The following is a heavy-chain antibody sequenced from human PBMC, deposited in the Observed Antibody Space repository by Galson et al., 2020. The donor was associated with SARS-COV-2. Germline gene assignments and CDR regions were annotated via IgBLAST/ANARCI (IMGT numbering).Heavy chain of an antibody. D-gene: IGHD3-22*01. V-gene: IGHV3-30*04. J-gene: IGHJ6*02. Sequence: GGSLRLSCAASGFTFSSYAMHWVRQAPGKGLEGVAVISYDGSNKYYADSVKGRFNISRDNSKNTLYLQMNSLRAEDTAVYYCARDYYDRSGYSAGMDVWGQGTTVTVSS. CDR1: GFTFSSYA. CDR3: ARDYYDRSGYSAGMDV. CDR2: ISYDGSNK.